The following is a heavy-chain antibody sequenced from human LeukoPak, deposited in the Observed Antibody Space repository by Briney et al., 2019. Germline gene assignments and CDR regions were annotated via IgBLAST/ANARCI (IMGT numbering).Heavy chain of an antibody. D-gene: IGHD2-2*01. V-gene: IGHV3-30*02. CDR1: GFTFRSYV. Sequence: GGSLRLSYAASGFTFRSYVMHWVRQAPGKGLEWVAFIRYDGSNKYYADSVKGRFTISRDNSKNTLYLQMNSLRAEDTAVYYCAKIRSNLGYCSSTSCRGDAFDIWAQGTMVTVSS. CDR3: AKIRSNLGYCSSTSCRGDAFDI. CDR2: IRYDGSNK. J-gene: IGHJ3*02.